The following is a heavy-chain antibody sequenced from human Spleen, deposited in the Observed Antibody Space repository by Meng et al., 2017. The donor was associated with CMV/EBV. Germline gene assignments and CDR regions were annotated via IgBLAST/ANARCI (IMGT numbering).Heavy chain of an antibody. D-gene: IGHD2-2*01. Sequence: QFQQAEFGAEVKKPVSSGEVFCQAYGYTFTSYGSSRVRQAPGQGREWMGWISAYNGNTNYAQKLQGRVTMTTDTSTSTAYMELRSLRSDDTAVYYCARGAAISTVGWFDPWGQGTLVTVSS. CDR1: GYTFTSYG. CDR2: ISAYNGNT. V-gene: IGHV1-18*01. J-gene: IGHJ5*02. CDR3: ARGAAISTVGWFDP.